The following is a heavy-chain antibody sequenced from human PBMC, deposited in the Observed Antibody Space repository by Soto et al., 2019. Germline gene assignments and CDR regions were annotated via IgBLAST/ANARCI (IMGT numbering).Heavy chain of an antibody. Sequence: EVQLLESGGGVVQPGGSPRLSCVASGFNFKKFAIDWVRQAPGEGLEWVSGISCCGGSTSYADSVKGRFSIARDDSKNTLSLQMNSLRVEDTAQYYCAKADGEQWLVPHLDNWGQGTLVTVS. CDR2: ISCCGGST. CDR1: GFNFKKFA. D-gene: IGHD6-19*01. J-gene: IGHJ4*02. V-gene: IGHV3-23*01. CDR3: AKADGEQWLVPHLDN.